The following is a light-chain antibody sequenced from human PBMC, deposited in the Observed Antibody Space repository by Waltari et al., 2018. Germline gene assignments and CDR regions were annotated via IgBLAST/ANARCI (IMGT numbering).Light chain of an antibody. CDR1: QSVLYSSNNKNY. J-gene: IGKJ1*01. Sequence: DIVMTQSPDSLAVSLGERATINCKSSQSVLYSSNNKNYLAWFQQKPRQPPKLLLYWASTRESGVPDRFSGSGSGTDFTLTISTLQAEDVAVYYCQQYYSTPPTFGQGTKVEIK. CDR2: WAS. CDR3: QQYYSTPPT. V-gene: IGKV4-1*01.